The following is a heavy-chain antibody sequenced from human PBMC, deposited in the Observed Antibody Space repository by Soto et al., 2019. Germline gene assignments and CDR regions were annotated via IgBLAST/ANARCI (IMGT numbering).Heavy chain of an antibody. CDR2: INSDGSST. D-gene: IGHD1-1*01. Sequence: QPGGSLRLSCAASGFTFSSYWMHWVRQAPGKGLVWVSRINSDGSSTSYADSVKGRFTISRDNAKNTLYLQMNSLRAEDTAVYYCAMVQLERRFHYYYYGMDVWGQGTTVTVSS. CDR1: GFTFSSYW. V-gene: IGHV3-74*01. J-gene: IGHJ6*02. CDR3: AMVQLERRFHYYYYGMDV.